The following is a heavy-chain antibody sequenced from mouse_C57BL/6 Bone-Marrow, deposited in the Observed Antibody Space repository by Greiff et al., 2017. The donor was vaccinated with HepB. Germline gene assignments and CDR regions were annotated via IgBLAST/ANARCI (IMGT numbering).Heavy chain of an antibody. Sequence: EVQVVESGGGLVQPGGSLSLSCAASGFTFTDYYMSWVRQPPGKALEWLGFIRNKANGYTTEYSASVKGRFTISRDNSQSILYLQMNALRAEDSATYYCARLGQGFAYWGQGTLVTVSA. CDR1: GFTFTDYY. CDR3: ARLGQGFAY. V-gene: IGHV7-3*01. CDR2: IRNKANGYTT. J-gene: IGHJ3*01. D-gene: IGHD3-3*01.